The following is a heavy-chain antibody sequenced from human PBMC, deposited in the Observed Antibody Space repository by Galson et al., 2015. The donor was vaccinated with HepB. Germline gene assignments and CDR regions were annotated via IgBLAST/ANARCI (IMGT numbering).Heavy chain of an antibody. CDR1: GFTFSSYA. V-gene: IGHV3-23*01. D-gene: IGHD6-19*01. Sequence: SLRLSCAASGFTFSSYAMSWVRQAPGKGLEWVSGISGRANRTNYADSVKGRFTISRDNSKNTLYMQMNSLRVEDTAVYYCAREDEAVAGAGDNYVYYYNMDVWGQGTTVTVSS. CDR3: AREDEAVAGAGDNYVYYYNMDV. CDR2: ISGRANRT. J-gene: IGHJ6*02.